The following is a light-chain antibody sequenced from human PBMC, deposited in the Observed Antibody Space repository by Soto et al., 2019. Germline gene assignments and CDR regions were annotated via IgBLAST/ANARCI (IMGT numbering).Light chain of an antibody. J-gene: IGKJ3*01. V-gene: IGKV1D-12*01. CDR1: QDVGTW. Sequence: DIHMTQSPSSLSASVGDRVTISCRASQDVGTWLAWYQQKPGKAPKLLIYAASILQNGVPSRFSGGGSGTDFTLTINSLQPEDFATYYCQQAKSVPLTFGPGTTVDFK. CDR2: AAS. CDR3: QQAKSVPLT.